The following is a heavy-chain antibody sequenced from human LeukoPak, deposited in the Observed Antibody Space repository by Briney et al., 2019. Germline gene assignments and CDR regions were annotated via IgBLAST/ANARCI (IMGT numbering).Heavy chain of an antibody. CDR1: GFAFTSFT. V-gene: IGHV3-23*01. Sequence: GGSLRLSCAASGFAFTSFTRNWVRQTPGKGLEWVSSISGTGGNTYYADSVKGRFTISRDNSRNTLYLQMNSLRAEDTAVYYCAKDHGVAVTGMYYWGQGTLVTVSS. J-gene: IGHJ4*02. D-gene: IGHD6-19*01. CDR3: AKDHGVAVTGMYY. CDR2: ISGTGGNT.